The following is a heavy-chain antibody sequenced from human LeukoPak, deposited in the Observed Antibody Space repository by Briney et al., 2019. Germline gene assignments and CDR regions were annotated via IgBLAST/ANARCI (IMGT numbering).Heavy chain of an antibody. D-gene: IGHD6-13*01. CDR1: GFTFSSYS. J-gene: IGHJ4*02. CDR3: ARDGDSSSWLGNFDY. Sequence: PGGSLRLSCAASGFTFSSYSMNWVRKAPGKGLEWVSYISSSSSTIYYADSVKGRFTISRDNAKNSLYLQMNSLRAEDTAVYYCARDGDSSSWLGNFDYWGQGTLVTVSS. V-gene: IGHV3-48*01. CDR2: ISSSSSTI.